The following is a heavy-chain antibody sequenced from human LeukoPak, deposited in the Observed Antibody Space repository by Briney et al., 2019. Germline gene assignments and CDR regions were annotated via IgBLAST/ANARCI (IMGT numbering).Heavy chain of an antibody. D-gene: IGHD3-22*01. CDR1: GFIFSDYA. CDR3: ARDMIKGPPDYLDY. V-gene: IGHV3-30*04. J-gene: IGHJ4*02. Sequence: GGSLRLSCAASGFIFSDYAMHWVRQAPDKGLHWVAVISFDGKVKYHADSVKGRFTISSDSSKNTLYLQMNSLRPEESGVYYCARDMIKGPPDYLDYWGQGTLVTVSS. CDR2: ISFDGKVK.